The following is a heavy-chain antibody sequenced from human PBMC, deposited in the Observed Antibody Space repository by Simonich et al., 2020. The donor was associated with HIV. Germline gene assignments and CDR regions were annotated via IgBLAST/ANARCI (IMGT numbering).Heavy chain of an antibody. CDR3: ARGFYQRLYYFDY. CDR2: INHSGST. J-gene: IGHJ4*02. Sequence: QVQLQQWGAGLLKPSETLSLTCAVYGGSFSGYYWSCIRQPPGKGLGWLGEINHSGSTNYNPSLKSRVTISVDTSKNQFSLKLSSVTAADTAVYYCARGFYQRLYYFDYWGQGTLVTVSS. CDR1: GGSFSGYY. V-gene: IGHV4-34*01. D-gene: IGHD2-2*01.